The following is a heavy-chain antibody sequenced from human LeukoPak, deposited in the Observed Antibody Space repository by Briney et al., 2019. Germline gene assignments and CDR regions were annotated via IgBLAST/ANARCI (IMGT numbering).Heavy chain of an antibody. CDR2: IWYDGSNK. CDR3: ARDLGYCSSTSCYEDYFDY. V-gene: IGHV3-33*01. Sequence: GGSLRLSCAASGFTFSSYGMPWVRQAPGKGLEWVAVIWYDGSNKYYADSVKGRFTISRDNSKNTLYLQMNSLRAEDTAVYYCARDLGYCSSTSCYEDYFDYWGQGTLVTVSS. D-gene: IGHD2-2*01. J-gene: IGHJ4*02. CDR1: GFTFSSYG.